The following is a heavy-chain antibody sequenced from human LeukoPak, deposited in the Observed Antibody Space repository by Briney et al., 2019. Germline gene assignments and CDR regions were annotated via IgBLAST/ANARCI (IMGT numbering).Heavy chain of an antibody. Sequence: SETLSLTCTVSSDSISDYYWGWIRQPPGKGLEWIGYNSYSGGVSYSPSLKPPVTISLDTSKNQVSLKLSSVTAADTAIYYCVRVHYSSGSLSSWFDPWGRGILVTVSS. D-gene: IGHD3-10*01. CDR2: NSYSGGV. J-gene: IGHJ5*02. CDR1: SDSISDYY. CDR3: VRVHYSSGSLSSWFDP. V-gene: IGHV4-59*08.